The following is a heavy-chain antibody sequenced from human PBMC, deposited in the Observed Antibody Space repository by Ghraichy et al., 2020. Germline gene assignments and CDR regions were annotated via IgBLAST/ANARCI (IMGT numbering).Heavy chain of an antibody. CDR3: AKEGRWLGYYFDY. Sequence: GGSLRLSCAASGFKFRNYGMTWVRQAPGKGLEWVADINISGGSTNYADSVKGRFTISRDNFKNTLYLQMNSLREDDTAIYYCAKEGRWLGYYFDYWGQGILVNVSS. V-gene: IGHV3-23*01. D-gene: IGHD5-12*01. CDR1: GFKFRNYG. CDR2: INISGGST. J-gene: IGHJ4*02.